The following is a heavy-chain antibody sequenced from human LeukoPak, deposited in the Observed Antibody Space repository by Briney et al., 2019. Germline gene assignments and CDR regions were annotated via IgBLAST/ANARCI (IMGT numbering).Heavy chain of an antibody. Sequence: SETLSLTCTVSGYSFSSGYYWGWIRQPPGNGLEWIGSIYHSGGNYYNPSLKSRVTVSVDTSKNQFSLKLSSVTAADTAVYYCASYCSSTSCFASDAFDIWGQGTMVTVSS. CDR1: GYSFSSGYY. D-gene: IGHD2-2*01. CDR2: IYHSGGN. CDR3: ASYCSSTSCFASDAFDI. V-gene: IGHV4-38-2*02. J-gene: IGHJ3*02.